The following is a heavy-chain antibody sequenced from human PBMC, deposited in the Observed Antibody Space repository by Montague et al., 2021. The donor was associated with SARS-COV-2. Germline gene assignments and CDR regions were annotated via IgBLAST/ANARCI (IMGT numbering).Heavy chain of an antibody. J-gene: IGHJ5*02. CDR2: IYYSGST. V-gene: IGHV4-39*01. Sequence: SETLSLTCTVSGGSISSSSYYWGWIRQPPGKGLEWIGSIYYSGSTYYNPSLKSRVTISVDTSKNQFSLKLSSVTAADTAVYYCARKEMKYSSIWSTGGNWFDPWGQGPLVTVSS. CDR3: ARKEMKYSSIWSTGGNWFDP. D-gene: IGHD6-13*01. CDR1: GGSISSSSYY.